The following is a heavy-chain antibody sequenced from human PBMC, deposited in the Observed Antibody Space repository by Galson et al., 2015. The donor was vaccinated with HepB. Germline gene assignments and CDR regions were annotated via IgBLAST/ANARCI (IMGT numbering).Heavy chain of an antibody. CDR2: IYHSGST. J-gene: IGHJ4*02. Sequence: SETLSLTCAVSGGSISSSNWWSWVRQPPGKGLEWIGEIYHSGSTNYNPSLKSRVTVSVDKSKNQFSLKLSSVTAADTAVYYCARGRRTAFPYSGYDYFDYWGQGTLVTVSS. CDR3: ARGRRTAFPYSGYDYFDY. D-gene: IGHD5-12*01. CDR1: GGSISSSNW. V-gene: IGHV4-4*02.